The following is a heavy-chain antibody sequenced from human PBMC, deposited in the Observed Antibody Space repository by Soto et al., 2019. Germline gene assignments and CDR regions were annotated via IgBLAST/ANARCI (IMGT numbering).Heavy chain of an antibody. D-gene: IGHD3-3*01. J-gene: IGHJ5*02. CDR2: ISSSSSTI. Sequence: VGSLRLSCAASGVTFRSYSMNWVRQAPGKGLEWVSYISSSSSTIYYADSVKGRFTISRDNAKNSLYLQMNSLRDEDTAVYYCARESRFLEWLSLNWFDPWGQGTLVTVSS. CDR3: ARESRFLEWLSLNWFDP. CDR1: GVTFRSYS. V-gene: IGHV3-48*02.